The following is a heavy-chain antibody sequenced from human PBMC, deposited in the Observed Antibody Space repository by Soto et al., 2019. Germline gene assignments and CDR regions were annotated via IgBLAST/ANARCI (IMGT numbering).Heavy chain of an antibody. CDR3: ARTGLTGTQNPDH. V-gene: IGHV5-10-1*03. CDR2: IDPGDSYT. D-gene: IGHD1-7*01. Sequence: EEQLVQSGAEVKEPGESLGISCKGSGYIFSNYWITWVRQLPGRGLEWMGRIDPGDSYTDYSPSFQGHVTFSVDKSIDTAYLHLRASDTAMYFCARTGLTGTQNPDHWGQGTLVTVSS. CDR1: GYIFSNYW. J-gene: IGHJ4*02.